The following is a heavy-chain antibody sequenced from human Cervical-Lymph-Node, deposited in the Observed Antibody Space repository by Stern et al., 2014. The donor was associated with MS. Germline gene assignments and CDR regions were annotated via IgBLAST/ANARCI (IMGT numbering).Heavy chain of an antibody. V-gene: IGHV3-43*01. D-gene: IGHD3-22*01. CDR2: ISWDGGST. CDR3: AKPITMIVVAESSYFDY. Sequence: QLVESGGVVVQPGGSLRLSCAASGFTFDDYTMHWVRQAPGQGLEWVSLISWDGGSTYYADSVKGRFTYPSTNSKNSLYLQMNSLRTEDTALYYCAKPITMIVVAESSYFDYWGQGTLVTVSS. J-gene: IGHJ4*02. CDR1: GFTFDDYT.